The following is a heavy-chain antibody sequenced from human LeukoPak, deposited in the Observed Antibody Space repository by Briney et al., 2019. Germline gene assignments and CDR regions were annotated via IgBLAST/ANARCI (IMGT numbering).Heavy chain of an antibody. Sequence: SETLSLTCTVSGGSISSGGYYWSWIRQHPGKGLECIGYISYSGSTYYNPSLKGRVTISVDTSKSRFSLRLSSVTAADTAVYYCARGTERASWFDPWGQGTLVTVSS. CDR2: ISYSGST. CDR1: GGSISSGGYY. D-gene: IGHD1-1*01. J-gene: IGHJ5*02. V-gene: IGHV4-31*03. CDR3: ARGTERASWFDP.